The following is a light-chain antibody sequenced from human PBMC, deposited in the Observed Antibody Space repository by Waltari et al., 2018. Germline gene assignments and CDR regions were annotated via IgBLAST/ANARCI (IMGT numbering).Light chain of an antibody. Sequence: DIQMTQSPSPLSASVGDIVTITCRASQSISSWLAWYQQKPGKAPNLLIYKASSLQSGVPSRFSGSGSGTEFTLTISSLQPDDFATYYCQQYNSYPYTFGQGTKLEI. J-gene: IGKJ2*01. CDR2: KAS. CDR1: QSISSW. V-gene: IGKV1-5*03. CDR3: QQYNSYPYT.